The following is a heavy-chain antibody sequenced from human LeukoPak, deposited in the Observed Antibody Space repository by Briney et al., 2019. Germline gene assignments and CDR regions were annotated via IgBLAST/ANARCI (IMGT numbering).Heavy chain of an antibody. CDR2: IYYSGST. J-gene: IGHJ4*02. D-gene: IGHD4-23*01. CDR3: ATLTTVVTPAYFDY. V-gene: IGHV4-61*01. Sequence: SQTLSLTCTVSGGSISSGSYYWSWIRQPPGKGLEWIGYIYYSGSTNYNPSLKSRVTISVDTSKNQFSLKLSSVTAADTAVYYWATLTTVVTPAYFDYWGQGTLVTVSS. CDR1: GGSISSGSYY.